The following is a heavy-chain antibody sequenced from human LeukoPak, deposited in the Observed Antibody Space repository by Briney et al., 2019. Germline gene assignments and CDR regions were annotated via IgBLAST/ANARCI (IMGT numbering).Heavy chain of an antibody. CDR2: IYHSGST. V-gene: IGHV4-4*02. J-gene: IGHJ5*02. D-gene: IGHD3-10*01. CDR3: ARDSGTTGEVKFDP. CDR1: GGSISSSNW. Sequence: SETLSLTCAVSGGSISSSNWWSWVRQPPGKWLEWIGEIYHSGSTNYNPSLKSRVTISVDKSKNHVSLTLNSVTAADTAVYYCARDSGTTGEVKFDPWGQGTLVTVSS.